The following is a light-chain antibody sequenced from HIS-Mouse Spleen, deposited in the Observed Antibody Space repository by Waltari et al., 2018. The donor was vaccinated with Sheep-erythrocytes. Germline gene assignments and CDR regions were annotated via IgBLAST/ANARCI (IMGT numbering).Light chain of an antibody. J-gene: IGLJ3*02. V-gene: IGLV2-23*01. CDR1: SSDVGRYNL. CDR2: EGS. CDR3: CSYAGSSTPWV. Sequence: QSALTQPASVSGSPGQSITISCTGTSSDVGRYNLVSWYHQHPGKAPKLMIYEGSKRPSGVSNRFSGSKSGNTASLTISGLQAKDEADYYCCSYAGSSTPWVFGGGTKLTVL.